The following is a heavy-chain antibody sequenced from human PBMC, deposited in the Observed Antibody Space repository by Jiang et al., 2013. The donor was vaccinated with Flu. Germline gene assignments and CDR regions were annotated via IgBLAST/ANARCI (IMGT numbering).Heavy chain of an antibody. CDR3: AATTVTTMVDY. Sequence: YYWSWIRQPAGKGLEWIGRIYTSGSTNYNPSLKSRVTISVDTSKNQFSLKLSSVTAADTAVYYCAATTVTTMVDYWGQGTLVTVSS. J-gene: IGHJ4*02. CDR1: YY. V-gene: IGHV4-61*02. D-gene: IGHD4-17*01. CDR2: IYTSGST.